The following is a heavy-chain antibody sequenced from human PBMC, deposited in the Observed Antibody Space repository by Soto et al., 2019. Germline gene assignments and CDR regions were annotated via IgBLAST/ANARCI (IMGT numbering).Heavy chain of an antibody. Sequence: SVKVSCKASGGTFSSYAISWVRQAPGQGLEWMGGIIPIFGTANYAQKFQGRVTITADKSTSTAYMELSSLRSEDTAVYYCARDFEGGDYDFWSGYYTASRYYYYGMDVWGQGATVTVSS. CDR1: GGTFSSYA. CDR3: ARDFEGGDYDFWSGYYTASRYYYYGMDV. V-gene: IGHV1-69*06. CDR2: IIPIFGTA. J-gene: IGHJ6*02. D-gene: IGHD3-3*01.